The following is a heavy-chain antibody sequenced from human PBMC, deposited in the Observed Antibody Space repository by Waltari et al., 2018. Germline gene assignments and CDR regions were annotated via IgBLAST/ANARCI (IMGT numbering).Heavy chain of an antibody. CDR3: ARGGVTMVRGVIRPFDY. J-gene: IGHJ4*02. CDR1: GGSISSYY. Sequence: QVQLQESGPGLVKPSETLSPTCTVSGGSISSYYWSWIRQPAGKGLEWIGRIYTSGSTNYNPSLKSRVTMSVDTSKNQFSLKLSSVTAADTAVYYCARGGVTMVRGVIRPFDYWGQGTLVTVSS. V-gene: IGHV4-4*07. CDR2: IYTSGST. D-gene: IGHD3-10*01.